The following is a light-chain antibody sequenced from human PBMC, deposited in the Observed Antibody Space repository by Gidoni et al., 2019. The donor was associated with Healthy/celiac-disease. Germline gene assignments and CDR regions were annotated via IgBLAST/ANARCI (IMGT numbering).Light chain of an antibody. CDR2: QDS. J-gene: IGLJ1*01. CDR3: QAWDSSTRV. CDR1: KLGDKY. Sequence: SYELTQQPSVSVSPGQTASITCSGDKLGDKYACWYQQKPGQSPVLVIYQDSKRPSGIPERFSGSNSGNTATLTISGTQAMDEADYDCQAWDSSTRVFGTGTKVTVL. V-gene: IGLV3-1*01.